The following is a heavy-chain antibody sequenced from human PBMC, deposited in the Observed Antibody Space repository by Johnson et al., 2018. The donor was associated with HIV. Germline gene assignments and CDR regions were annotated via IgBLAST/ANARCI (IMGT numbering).Heavy chain of an antibody. CDR3: AKDGGDGYNYRAFDI. D-gene: IGHD5-24*01. CDR2: IWSDGSNK. J-gene: IGHJ3*02. Sequence: QVQLVESGGGVVRPGGSLRLSCAASGFTFDDYGMSWVRQAPGKGLEWVAVIWSDGSNKYYADSVKGRFTISRDNSKNTLYLQMNSLRAEDTAVYYCAKDGGDGYNYRAFDIWGQGTMVTVSS. V-gene: IGHV3-33*06. CDR1: GFTFDDYG.